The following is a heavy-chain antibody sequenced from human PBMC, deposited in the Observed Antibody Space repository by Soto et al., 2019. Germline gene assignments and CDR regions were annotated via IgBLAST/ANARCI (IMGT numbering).Heavy chain of an antibody. CDR2: IIPIFGTA. J-gene: IGHJ6*02. D-gene: IGHD1-7*01. CDR1: GGTFSSYA. V-gene: IGHV1-69*01. Sequence: QVQLVQSGAEVKKPGSSVKVSCKASGGTFSSYAISWVRQAPGXGLEWMGGIIPIFGTANYAQKFQGRVTITADEXXXTXYMELXSLRSXXXXXXXXXXDPGTTSGGMDVWGQGTTVTVSS. CDR3: XXDPGTTSGGMDV.